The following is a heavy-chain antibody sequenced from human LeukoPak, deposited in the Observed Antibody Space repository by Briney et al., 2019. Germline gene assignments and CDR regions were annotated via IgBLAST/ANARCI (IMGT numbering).Heavy chain of an antibody. CDR2: ISGSGGST. V-gene: IGHV3-23*01. Sequence: PGGTLRLSCAASGFTFKRSGMSWVRQAPGKGLEWVSAISGSGGSTYYADSVKGRFTISRDNSKNTLYLQMNGLRAEDTAVYYCAKEYEYDWFDPWGQGTLVTVSS. D-gene: IGHD5-12*01. CDR3: AKEYEYDWFDP. CDR1: GFTFKRSG. J-gene: IGHJ5*02.